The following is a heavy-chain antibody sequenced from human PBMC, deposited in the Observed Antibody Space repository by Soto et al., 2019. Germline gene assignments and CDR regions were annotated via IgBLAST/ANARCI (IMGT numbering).Heavy chain of an antibody. CDR3: ARRYGYSFDY. CDR2: IYYSGST. Sequence: SETLSLTCTFSGGSISSYYWSLIRQPPGKGLEWIGYIYYSGSTNYNPSLKSRVTISVDTSKNQFSLKLSSVTAADTAVYYCARRYGYSFDYWGQGTLVTVSS. V-gene: IGHV4-59*08. CDR1: GGSISSYY. D-gene: IGHD1-1*01. J-gene: IGHJ4*02.